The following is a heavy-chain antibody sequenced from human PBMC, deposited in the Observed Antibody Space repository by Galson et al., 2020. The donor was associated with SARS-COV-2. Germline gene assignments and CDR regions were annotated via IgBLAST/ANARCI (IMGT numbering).Heavy chain of an antibody. D-gene: IGHD3-3*01. V-gene: IGHV3-7*01. CDR1: GFTFNNYW. CDR3: ARGSGRLLDFWSGYFDY. J-gene: IGHJ4*02. Sequence: GGSLRLSCAASGFTFNNYWMRWVRQAPGKGLQWVANIKQDGSEKYYVDSVKGRFTISRDNAKNSLYLQINSLRAEDTAMYYCARGSGRLLDFWSGYFDYWGQGILVTVSS. CDR2: IKQDGSEK.